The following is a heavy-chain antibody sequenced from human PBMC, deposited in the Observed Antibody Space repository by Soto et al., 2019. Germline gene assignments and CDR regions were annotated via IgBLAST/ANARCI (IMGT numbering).Heavy chain of an antibody. D-gene: IGHD3-3*01. CDR1: GFTFSSYG. CDR3: AYIPTYYDFWSGYYTGLDY. J-gene: IGHJ4*02. CDR2: ISGSGGST. V-gene: IGHV3-23*01. Sequence: GGSLRLSCAAAGFTFSSYGMSWVRQAPGKGLEWVSAISGSGGSTYYADSVKGRFTISRDNSKNTLYLQMNSLRAEDTAVYYCAYIPTYYDFWSGYYTGLDYWGQGTLVTVSS.